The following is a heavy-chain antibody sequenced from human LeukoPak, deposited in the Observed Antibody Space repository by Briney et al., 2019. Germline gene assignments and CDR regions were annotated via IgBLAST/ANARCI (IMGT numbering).Heavy chain of an antibody. CDR1: GYTFTSYG. V-gene: IGHV1-18*01. CDR2: ISAYNGNT. J-gene: IGHJ4*02. D-gene: IGHD3-16*01. Sequence: GASVKVSCKASGYTFTSYGISWVRQAPGQGLEWMGWISAYNGNTNYAQKLQGRVTMTTDTSTSTAYMELRSLTSDDTAVYYCARDLNYDYVWGSYTLFDYWGQGTLVTVSS. CDR3: ARDLNYDYVWGSYTLFDY.